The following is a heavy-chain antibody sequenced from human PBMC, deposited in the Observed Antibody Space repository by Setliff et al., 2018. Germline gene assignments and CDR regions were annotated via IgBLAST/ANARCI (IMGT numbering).Heavy chain of an antibody. CDR3: ARLPGYCNGGNCYGYYTFDI. V-gene: IGHV4-39*01. CDR1: CDSISSSSYY. J-gene: IGHJ3*02. CDR2: INYSGIT. D-gene: IGHD2-15*01. Sequence: SETLSLTCSVSCDSISSSSYYWGWIRQPPGKGLEWIGSINYSGITYYSPSLKSRVIVSVDTSKNQFSLKLSSVAAADTAVYYCARLPGYCNGGNCYGYYTFDIWGQGTMVTV.